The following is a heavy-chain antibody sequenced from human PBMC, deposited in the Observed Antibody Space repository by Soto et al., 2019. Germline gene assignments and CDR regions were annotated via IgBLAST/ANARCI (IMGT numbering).Heavy chain of an antibody. V-gene: IGHV3-23*01. J-gene: IGHJ3*02. D-gene: IGHD3-16*01. CDR3: AKGGYYSLFDI. Sequence: RSLRISCVAFVFPVSSYAMSWVRQTPGKGLEWVSGISGSGGRTYYADSVKGRFTISRDNSNNTLSLQMHILRVEDTAVYFCAKGGYYSLFDIWGQGTMVSVSS. CDR2: ISGSGGRT. CDR1: VFPVSSYA.